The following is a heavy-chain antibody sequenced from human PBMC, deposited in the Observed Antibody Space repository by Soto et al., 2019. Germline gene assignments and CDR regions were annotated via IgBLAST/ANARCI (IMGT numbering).Heavy chain of an antibody. CDR3: ASLARPYYFDY. CDR2: INHSGST. CDR1: GGSFSGYY. J-gene: IGHJ4*02. Sequence: PSETLSLTCAVYGGSFSGYYWSWIRQPPWKGLEWIGEINHSGSTNYNPSLKSRVTISVDTSNNQFSLNLSSVTAADTAVYYCASLARPYYFDYWGQGTLVTVSS. D-gene: IGHD5-12*01. V-gene: IGHV4-34*01.